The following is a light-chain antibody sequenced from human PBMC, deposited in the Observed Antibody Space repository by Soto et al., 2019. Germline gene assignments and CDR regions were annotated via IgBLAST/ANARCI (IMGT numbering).Light chain of an antibody. CDR3: QQYNSYSPT. CDR2: DAS. Sequence: DIQMTQSPSTLSASVGDRVTITCRASQSISSWLAWYQQKPGKAPKLLIYDASSLESGVPSRFSGSGSGTEVTLTISSLQPDDFATYSCQQYNSYSPTFGQGTKVEIK. V-gene: IGKV1-5*01. J-gene: IGKJ1*01. CDR1: QSISSW.